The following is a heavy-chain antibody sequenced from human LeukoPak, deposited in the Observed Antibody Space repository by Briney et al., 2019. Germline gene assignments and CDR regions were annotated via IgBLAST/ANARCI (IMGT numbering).Heavy chain of an antibody. Sequence: SETLSLTCAVYGGSFSGYYWSWIRQPPGKGLEWIGEINHSGSTNYNPSLKSRVTISVDTSKNQFSLKLSSVTAADTAVYYCARNGSYSHNYYYYYGMDVWGQGTTVTVSS. J-gene: IGHJ6*02. CDR1: GGSFSGYY. D-gene: IGHD1-26*01. CDR2: INHSGST. CDR3: ARNGSYSHNYYYYYGMDV. V-gene: IGHV4-34*01.